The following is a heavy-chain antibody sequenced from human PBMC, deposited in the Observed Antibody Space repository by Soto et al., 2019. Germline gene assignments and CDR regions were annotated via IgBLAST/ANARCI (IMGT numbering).Heavy chain of an antibody. CDR2: IYYSGST. D-gene: IGHD3-22*01. CDR1: GGSISSGGYY. Sequence: PSETLSLTCTVSGGSISSGGYYWSWIRQHPGKGLEWIGYIYYSGSTYYNPSLKSRVTISVDTSKNQFSLKLSSVTAADTAVYYCARVSRSSGYYADAFDIWGQGTMVTVSS. V-gene: IGHV4-31*03. J-gene: IGHJ3*02. CDR3: ARVSRSSGYYADAFDI.